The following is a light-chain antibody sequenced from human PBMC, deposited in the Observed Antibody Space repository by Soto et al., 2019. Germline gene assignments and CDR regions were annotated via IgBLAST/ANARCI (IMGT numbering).Light chain of an antibody. CDR2: EVN. CDR3: ASFRSGNIPV. V-gene: IGLV2-14*01. CDR1: RSDIGDSNF. J-gene: IGLJ1*01. Sequence: QSVLTQPASVSGSPGQSVTISCTGPRSDIGDSNFISWYQQSPGKAPRLLIYEVNNRPSGVSRRFSGSKAGNTASLTISGLLEDDEADYFCASFRSGNIPVFGSGTKVTXL.